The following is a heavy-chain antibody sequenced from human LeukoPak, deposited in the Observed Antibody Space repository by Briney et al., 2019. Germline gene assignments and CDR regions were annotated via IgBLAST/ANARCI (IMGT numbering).Heavy chain of an antibody. J-gene: IGHJ5*02. CDR3: AKKAGNDYGDQNWFDP. Sequence: GGSLRLSCAASGFSFSNSWMHWVRQAPGKGLEWVAIIWYDGTNKYYTDSVKGRFTISRDNSKNTLYLQMNSLRAEDTAVYYCAKKAGNDYGDQNWFDPWGQGTLVTVSS. CDR2: IWYDGTNK. CDR1: GFSFSNSW. D-gene: IGHD4-17*01. V-gene: IGHV3-33*06.